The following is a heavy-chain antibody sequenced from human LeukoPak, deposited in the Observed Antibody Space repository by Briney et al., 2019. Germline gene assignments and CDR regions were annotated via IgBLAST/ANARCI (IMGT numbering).Heavy chain of an antibody. D-gene: IGHD3-22*01. J-gene: IGHJ4*02. Sequence: PSETPSLTCTVSGGSISSYYWSWIRQPPGKGLEWIGCIHYSGSTNYNPSLKSRVTISVDTSKNQFSLKLSSVTAADTAVYYCARVRDRSSYFYDLDYWGQGTLVTVSS. CDR2: IHYSGST. V-gene: IGHV4-59*01. CDR3: ARVRDRSSYFYDLDY. CDR1: GGSISSYY.